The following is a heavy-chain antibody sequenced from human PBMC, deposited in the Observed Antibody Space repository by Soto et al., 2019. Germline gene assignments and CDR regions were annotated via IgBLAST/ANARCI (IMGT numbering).Heavy chain of an antibody. CDR2: IYYSGST. D-gene: IGHD6-19*01. CDR1: GGSISSYY. CDR3: ARSVAVPGAHIDY. V-gene: IGHV4-59*01. Sequence: SETLSLTCTVSGGSISSYYWSWIRQPPGKGLEWIGYIYYSGSTNYNPSLRSRVSISVDTCKNEFSLRLSSVTAADTAVYFCARSVAVPGAHIDYWGQGTQVTVSS. J-gene: IGHJ4*02.